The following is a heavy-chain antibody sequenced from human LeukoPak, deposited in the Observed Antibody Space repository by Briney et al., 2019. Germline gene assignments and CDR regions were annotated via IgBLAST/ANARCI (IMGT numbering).Heavy chain of an antibody. CDR2: ISGSGGST. CDR3: AKDLRWTTVARDAFDI. V-gene: IGHV3-23*01. CDR1: GFTFSSYA. D-gene: IGHD4-23*01. Sequence: GGSLRLSCAASGFTFSSYAMSWVRQAPGKGLEWVSVISGSGGSTYYADSVKGRFTISRDNSKNTLYLQMNSLRAEDTAVYYCAKDLRWTTVARDAFDIWGQGTMVTVSS. J-gene: IGHJ3*02.